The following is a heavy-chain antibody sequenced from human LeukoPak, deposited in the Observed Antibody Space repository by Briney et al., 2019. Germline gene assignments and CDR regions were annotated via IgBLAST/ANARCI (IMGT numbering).Heavy chain of an antibody. CDR2: IYSGGST. V-gene: IGHV3-53*01. J-gene: IGHJ4*02. CDR1: GFTFSSYA. CDR3: ARDQGYCSSTSCYYFDY. Sequence: GGSLRLSCAASGFTFSSYAMSWVRQAPGKGLEWVSVIYSGGSTYYADSVKGRFTISRDNSKNTLYLQMNSLRAEDTAVYYCARDQGYCSSTSCYYFDYWGQGTLVTVSS. D-gene: IGHD2-2*01.